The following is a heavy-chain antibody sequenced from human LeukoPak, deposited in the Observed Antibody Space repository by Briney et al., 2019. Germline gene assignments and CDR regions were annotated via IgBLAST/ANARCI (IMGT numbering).Heavy chain of an antibody. D-gene: IGHD4-11*01. V-gene: IGHV3-30*18. Sequence: GGSLRLSCAGSGFTFNTYGMHWVRQAPGKGPEWVAVISYDGRNKFYADSVKGRFTISRDNSKNTLYLQMNSLGAEDTALYHCAKDLAGYSNDRDFGMDIWGQGTTVTVSS. CDR3: AKDLAGYSNDRDFGMDI. CDR2: ISYDGRNK. J-gene: IGHJ6*02. CDR1: GFTFNTYG.